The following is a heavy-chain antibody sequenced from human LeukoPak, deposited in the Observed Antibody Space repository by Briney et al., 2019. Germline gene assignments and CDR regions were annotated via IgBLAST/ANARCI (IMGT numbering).Heavy chain of an antibody. D-gene: IGHD6-6*01. CDR3: ASDVRSIGYFDY. CDR1: GGSLSSYY. J-gene: IGHJ4*02. Sequence: PSETLSLTCTVSGGSLSSYYWSWIRQPPGKGLEWIGYIYYSGSTNYNPSLKSRVTISVDTSKNQFSLKLSSVTAADTAVYYCASDVRSIGYFDYWGQGTLVTVSS. CDR2: IYYSGST. V-gene: IGHV4-59*01.